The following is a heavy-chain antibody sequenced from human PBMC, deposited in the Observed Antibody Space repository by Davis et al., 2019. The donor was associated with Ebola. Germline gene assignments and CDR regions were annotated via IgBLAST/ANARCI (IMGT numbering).Heavy chain of an antibody. Sequence: GESLKTPFQGPGYPFTPYCIGGVRQLPGKGLEWMGAIFSGDFDTRYRPPFEGKVTISVDRSITTAYLQWSSLKASDSAMYYCASQESLYGSIDTWGQGTLVTVSS. V-gene: IGHV5-51*01. J-gene: IGHJ5*02. CDR1: GYPFTPYC. D-gene: IGHD6-13*01. CDR3: ASQESLYGSIDT. CDR2: IFSGDFDT.